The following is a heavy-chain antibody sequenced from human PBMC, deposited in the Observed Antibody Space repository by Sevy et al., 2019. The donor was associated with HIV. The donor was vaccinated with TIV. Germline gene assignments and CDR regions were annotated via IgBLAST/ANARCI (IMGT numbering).Heavy chain of an antibody. V-gene: IGHV3-48*02. CDR3: ASRGYCGGGSCYSGPNDY. J-gene: IGHJ4*02. CDR2: ISSSSGNR. CDR1: TFTFSSYS. Sequence: GGSLRLSCAASTFTFSSYSMHWVRQAPGKGLEWVSYISSSSGNRYYADSVKGGVTISRENAKNSLFLQMNSLRDEDTAVYYCASRGYCGGGSCYSGPNDYWGQGTLVTVSS. D-gene: IGHD2-15*01.